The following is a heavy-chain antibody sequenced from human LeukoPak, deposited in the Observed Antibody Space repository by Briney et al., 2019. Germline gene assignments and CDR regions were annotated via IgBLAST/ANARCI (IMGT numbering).Heavy chain of an antibody. CDR3: ARGSKDLDF. CDR1: GFTFSSFA. V-gene: IGHV3-23*01. Sequence: GGXLRLSCAPSGFTFSSFAMNWVRQAPGKGLEWVSTICSSGDSTYYADSVRGRFTISRDNSKNTMHLQMNNLRAEDTAFYYCARGSKDLDFWGQGTLVTVSS. D-gene: IGHD3-10*01. J-gene: IGHJ4*02. CDR2: ICSSGDST.